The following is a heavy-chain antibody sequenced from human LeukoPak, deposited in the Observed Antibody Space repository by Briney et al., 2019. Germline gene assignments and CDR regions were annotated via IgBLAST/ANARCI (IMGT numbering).Heavy chain of an antibody. CDR2: IYSGGST. V-gene: IGHV3-53*01. Sequence: GGSLRLSCAASGFTFSSYAMSWVRQAPGKGLEWVSVIYSGGSTYYADSVKGRFTISRDNSKNTLYLQMNSLRAEDTAVYYCARVLFGSGSYLSFDYWGQGTLVTVSS. CDR1: GFTFSSYA. D-gene: IGHD3-10*01. J-gene: IGHJ4*02. CDR3: ARVLFGSGSYLSFDY.